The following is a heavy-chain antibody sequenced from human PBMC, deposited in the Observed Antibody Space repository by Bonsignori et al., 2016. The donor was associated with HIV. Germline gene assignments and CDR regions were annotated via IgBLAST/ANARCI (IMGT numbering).Heavy chain of an antibody. Sequence: WVRQAPGQGLEWMGIINPSDGSTSYAQKFQGGVTMTRDTSTSTLYMELTSLRSEDTAVYYCASGDGYNSAIDYWGPGNPGHRLL. CDR2: INPSDGST. V-gene: IGHV1-46*01. CDR3: ASGDGYNSAIDY. J-gene: IGHJ4*02. D-gene: IGHD5-24*01.